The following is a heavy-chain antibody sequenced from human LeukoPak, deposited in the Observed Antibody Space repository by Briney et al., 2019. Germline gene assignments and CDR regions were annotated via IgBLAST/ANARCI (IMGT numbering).Heavy chain of an antibody. V-gene: IGHV1-69*13. D-gene: IGHD3-22*01. Sequence: ASVKVSCKASGGTFSSYAISWVRQAPGQGLEWMGGIIPIFGTANYAQKFQGRVTITADESTSTAYMELSSLRSEDTAVYYCARGPTLTYYYDSSGYYYYGMDVWAKGPRSPSP. CDR2: IIPIFGTA. CDR3: ARGPTLTYYYDSSGYYYYGMDV. J-gene: IGHJ6*02. CDR1: GGTFSSYA.